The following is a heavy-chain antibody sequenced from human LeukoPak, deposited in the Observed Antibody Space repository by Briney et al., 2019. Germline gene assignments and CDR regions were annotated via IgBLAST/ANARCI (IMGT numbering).Heavy chain of an antibody. V-gene: IGHV3-23*01. Sequence: GGSLRLSCAASGFTFSNYAMIWVRQAPGKGLEWVSAIGSSGRNIYYADSVKGRFTISRDNSKNTLYLQMNSLRADDTAVYYCARDPNGNYVVAFDFWGQGILVTVSS. CDR2: IGSSGRNI. D-gene: IGHD3-16*01. J-gene: IGHJ3*01. CDR3: ARDPNGNYVVAFDF. CDR1: GFTFSNYA.